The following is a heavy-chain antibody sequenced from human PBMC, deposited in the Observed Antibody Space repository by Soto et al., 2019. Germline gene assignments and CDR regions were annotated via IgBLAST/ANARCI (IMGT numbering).Heavy chain of an antibody. CDR3: AREGGYESPHGC. CDR2: TYPSGST. V-gene: IGHV4-30-4*01. Sequence: SETLSLTCTVSGGFISNGDYHWSWIRQPPGKGLEWIGYTYPSGSTYYNASLRSRVTISIDASKNQFSLKLNSVTAADTAVYYCAREGGYESPHGCWGQGTLVTVSS. CDR1: GGFISNGDYH. D-gene: IGHD5-12*01. J-gene: IGHJ4*02.